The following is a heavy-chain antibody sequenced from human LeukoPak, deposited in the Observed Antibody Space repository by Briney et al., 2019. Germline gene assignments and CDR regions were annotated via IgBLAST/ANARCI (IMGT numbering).Heavy chain of an antibody. CDR2: IYHSGST. D-gene: IGHD3-16*01. CDR3: ARSVRDYHYFDY. J-gene: IGHJ4*02. Sequence: GSLRLSCAASGFTFSSYWMSWVRQPPGKGLEWIGEIYHSGSTNYNPSLKSRVTMSVDTSKNQFSLKLSSVTAADTAVYYCARSVRDYHYFDYWGQGTLVTVSS. V-gene: IGHV4-4*02. CDR1: GFTFSSYW.